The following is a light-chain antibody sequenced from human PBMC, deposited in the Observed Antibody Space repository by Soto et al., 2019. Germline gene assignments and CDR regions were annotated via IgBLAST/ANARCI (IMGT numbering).Light chain of an antibody. CDR2: DAS. CDR1: QSVSSY. J-gene: IGKJ4*01. V-gene: IGKV3-11*01. Sequence: EIVLTQSPATLSLSPGERATLSYRASQSVSSYLAWYQQKPGQAPRLLIYDASNRATGIPARLSGSGSGTDFTLTITSLEPEDFAVYYCQQRSNWPSTFGGGTKVEIK. CDR3: QQRSNWPST.